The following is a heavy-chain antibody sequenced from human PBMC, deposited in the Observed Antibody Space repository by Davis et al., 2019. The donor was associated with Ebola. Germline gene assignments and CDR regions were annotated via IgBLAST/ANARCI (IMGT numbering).Heavy chain of an antibody. CDR2: IYPGDSDT. CDR3: ARLRSSTPHYYMDV. J-gene: IGHJ6*03. V-gene: IGHV5-51*01. Sequence: GESLKTSCKGSGYSFTSYWLGWVPQMPGKGLEWMGIIYPGDSDTRYSPSFQGQVTISADKSISTAYLQWSSMKASDTAMYYCARLRSSTPHYYMDVWGKGTTVTVSS. D-gene: IGHD6-6*01. CDR1: GYSFTSYW.